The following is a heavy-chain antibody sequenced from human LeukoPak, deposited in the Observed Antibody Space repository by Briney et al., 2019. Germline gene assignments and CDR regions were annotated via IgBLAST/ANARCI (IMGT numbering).Heavy chain of an antibody. CDR1: GFTFSNYW. J-gene: IGHJ4*02. D-gene: IGHD5-24*01. Sequence: GGSLRLSCAASGFTFSNYWMTWVRQAPGKGVEWVANIKQDGSEKYYVDSVKGRFTISRDNAKNSLYLQMNSLRAEDTAVYYCACKRWLQPFDFWGQGTLVTVSS. CDR2: IKQDGSEK. V-gene: IGHV3-7*01. CDR3: ACKRWLQPFDF.